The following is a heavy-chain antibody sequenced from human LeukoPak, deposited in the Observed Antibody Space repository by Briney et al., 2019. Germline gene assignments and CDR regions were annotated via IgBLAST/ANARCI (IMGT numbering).Heavy chain of an antibody. CDR2: ISGRGGNT. V-gene: IGHV3-23*01. Sequence: PGGSLRLSCAASGFTFSSHAMSWVRQAPGKGLEWVSAISGRGGNTYYADSVKGRFTISRDNSKNTLYLQMNSLRAEDTAVYYCAKFTETYYGYFDYWGQGTLVTVSS. D-gene: IGHD3-3*01. CDR3: AKFTETYYGYFDY. CDR1: GFTFSSHA. J-gene: IGHJ4*02.